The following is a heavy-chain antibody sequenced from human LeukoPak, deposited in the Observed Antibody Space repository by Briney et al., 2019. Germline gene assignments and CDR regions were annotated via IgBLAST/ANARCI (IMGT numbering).Heavy chain of an antibody. Sequence: SGGSLRLSCAASGFTFRSYEMNWVRQAPGKGLEWVSYISSSGTIYYADSVKGRFTISRDNAKNSLYLQMNSLRAEDTAVYYCARDHLDTSAGTYYYYMDVWGKGTTVTISS. V-gene: IGHV3-48*03. CDR1: GFTFRSYE. CDR3: ARDHLDTSAGTYYYYMDV. J-gene: IGHJ6*03. CDR2: ISSSGTI. D-gene: IGHD3-10*01.